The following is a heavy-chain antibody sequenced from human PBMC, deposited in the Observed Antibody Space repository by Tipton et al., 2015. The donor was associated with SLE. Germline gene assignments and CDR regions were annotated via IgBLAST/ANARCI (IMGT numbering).Heavy chain of an antibody. V-gene: IGHV1-2*02. D-gene: IGHD2-2*01. Sequence: QLVQSGPEGKKPGASVKVSCKASGYTFTGYYMHWVRQAPGQGLERLGWINPNSGGTNYAQKFQGRVIMTRDTPISTAYMEVSRLRSDDTSVYYCGRLPGSASPGYWGQGTLVTVSS. CDR3: GRLPGSASPGY. J-gene: IGHJ4*02. CDR2: INPNSGGT. CDR1: GYTFTGYY.